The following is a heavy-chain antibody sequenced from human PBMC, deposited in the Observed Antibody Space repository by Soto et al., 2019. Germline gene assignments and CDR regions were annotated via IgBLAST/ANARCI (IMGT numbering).Heavy chain of an antibody. J-gene: IGHJ3*02. CDR2: IYSGGST. Sequence: EVQLVETGGGLIQPGGSLRLSCAASGFTVSSNYMSWVRQAPGKGLEWVSVIYSGGSTYYVDSVKGRFTVSRDNSKNTRYLQNNSLRAEDTAVYYCARELTIFGVVISDAFDIWGQGTMVTVSS. V-gene: IGHV3-53*02. CDR3: ARELTIFGVVISDAFDI. D-gene: IGHD3-3*01. CDR1: GFTVSSNY.